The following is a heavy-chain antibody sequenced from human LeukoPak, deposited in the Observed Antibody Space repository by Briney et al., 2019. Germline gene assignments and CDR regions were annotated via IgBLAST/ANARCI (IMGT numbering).Heavy chain of an antibody. CDR3: ARRSTVTTWGAYHYYGMDV. J-gene: IGHJ6*02. CDR2: IYYSGST. CDR1: GGSINSYY. D-gene: IGHD4-17*01. Sequence: PSETLSLTCTVSGGSINSYYWTWIRQPPGKGLEWIGYIYYSGSTHYNPSLNSRVTISMDTSKNHFSLKLSSVTAADTAFYYCARRSTVTTWGAYHYYGMDVWGRGTTVTVSS. V-gene: IGHV4-59*01.